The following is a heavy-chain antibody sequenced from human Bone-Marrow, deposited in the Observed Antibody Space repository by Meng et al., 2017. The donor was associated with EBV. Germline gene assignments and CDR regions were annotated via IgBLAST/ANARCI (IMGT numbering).Heavy chain of an antibody. V-gene: IGHV1-69*01. CDR3: ARDSDILTGPGGY. J-gene: IGHJ4*02. Sequence: VSLVEWGGGGKRLGSPGKVPGQASGGTFSSNSISWVRQAPGQGLEGMGGIIPIFGTANYAQKFQGRVTITADESTSTAYMELSSLRSEDTAVYYCARDSDILTGPGGYWGQGTLVTVSS. CDR1: GGTFSSNS. D-gene: IGHD3-9*01. CDR2: IIPIFGTA.